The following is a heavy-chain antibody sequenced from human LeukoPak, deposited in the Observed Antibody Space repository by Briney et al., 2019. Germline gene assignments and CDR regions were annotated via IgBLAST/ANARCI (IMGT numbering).Heavy chain of an antibody. J-gene: IGHJ4*02. V-gene: IGHV3-64*05. CDR1: GFAFSRYG. Sequence: GGSLRLSCSASGFAFSRYGMHWVRQAPGKGLEYVSSISSSGGSTNYADSVKGRFTISRDNSKNTLYVDMSSLKPEDTAVYYCVKDRGGDSVFDYWGQGTLVTVSS. CDR2: ISSSGGST. D-gene: IGHD4-17*01. CDR3: VKDRGGDSVFDY.